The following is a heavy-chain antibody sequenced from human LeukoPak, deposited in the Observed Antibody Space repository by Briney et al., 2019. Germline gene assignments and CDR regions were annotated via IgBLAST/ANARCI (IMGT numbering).Heavy chain of an antibody. CDR2: IYSGGST. CDR1: GFTVSSNY. V-gene: IGHV3-66*01. J-gene: IGHJ6*02. Sequence: GGSLRLSCAASGFTVSSNYMSWVRQAPGKGLEWVSVIYSGGSTYYADSVKGRFTISRDNSKNTLYLQMNSLRAEDTAVYYCARVGSDYYYYGMDVWGQGTTVTVSS. CDR3: ARVGSDYYYYGMDV.